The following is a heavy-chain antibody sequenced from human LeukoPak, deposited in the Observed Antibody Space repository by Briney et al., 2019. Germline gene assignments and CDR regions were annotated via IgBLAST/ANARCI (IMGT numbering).Heavy chain of an antibody. J-gene: IGHJ4*02. CDR2: INPNSGGT. D-gene: IGHD3-3*01. CDR1: GYTFTGYY. Sequence: EASVKVSCKASGYTFTGYYMHWVRQAPGQGLEWMGWINPNSGGTNYAQKFQGRVTMTRDTSISTAYMELSRLRSDDTAVYYCARTFPAGYDFWSGYYPTLLEGYFDYWGQGTLVTVSS. V-gene: IGHV1-2*02. CDR3: ARTFPAGYDFWSGYYPTLLEGYFDY.